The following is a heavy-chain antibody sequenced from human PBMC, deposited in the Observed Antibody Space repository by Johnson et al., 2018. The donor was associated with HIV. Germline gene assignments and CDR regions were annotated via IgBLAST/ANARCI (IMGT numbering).Heavy chain of an antibody. CDR1: RFTFSDHY. J-gene: IGHJ3*02. CDR3: ARDPPVTTTHNAFDI. D-gene: IGHD4-17*01. Sequence: EVQLVESGGGLVKPGGSLRLSCAASRFTFSDHYMDWVRQAPGKGLEWVGRSRNKANSYTTEYAASVKGRFTISRDDSKNSLYLQMNSLRAEDTAVYYCARDPPVTTTHNAFDIWGQGTVVTVSS. CDR2: SRNKANSYTT. V-gene: IGHV3-72*01.